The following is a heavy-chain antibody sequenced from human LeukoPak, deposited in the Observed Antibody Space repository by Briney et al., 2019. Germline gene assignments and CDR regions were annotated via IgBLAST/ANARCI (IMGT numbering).Heavy chain of an antibody. D-gene: IGHD3/OR15-3a*01. Sequence: PSETLSLSCAVYNGSFSGYFWSWIRQPPGKGLEWIGEINHSGSTNQNSSLKSRLTISVDTSKNQFSLKLSSMTAADTAVYYCARRGVSRFLDWFWGQGTLVTVSS. CDR3: ARRGVSRFLDWF. CDR1: NGSFSGYF. V-gene: IGHV4-34*01. CDR2: INHSGST. J-gene: IGHJ4*02.